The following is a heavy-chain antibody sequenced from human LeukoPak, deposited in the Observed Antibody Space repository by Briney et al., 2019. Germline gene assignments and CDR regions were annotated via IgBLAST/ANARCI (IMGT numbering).Heavy chain of an antibody. CDR1: VFTVSSNY. Sequence: GGSPRLSCAASVFTVSSNYMSWVRQAPGKGLEWVSVIYSGGSTYYADSVKGRFTISRDNSKDTLYLQVNSLRAEDTAVYYCHSGSYWYYFDYWGQGTLVTVSS. CDR3: HSGSYWYYFDY. J-gene: IGHJ4*02. CDR2: IYSGGST. D-gene: IGHD1-26*01. V-gene: IGHV3-66*01.